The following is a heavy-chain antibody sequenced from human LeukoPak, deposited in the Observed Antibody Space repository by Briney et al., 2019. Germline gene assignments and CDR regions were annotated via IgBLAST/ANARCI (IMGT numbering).Heavy chain of an antibody. D-gene: IGHD3-22*01. V-gene: IGHV3-11*01. CDR1: GFTFSDYY. Sequence: GRSLRLSCAASGFTFSDYYMSWIRQAPGKGLEWVSYISSSGSTIYYADSVKGRFTISRDNAKNSLYLQMNSLRAEDTAVYYCARDLYYYDSSGYLGGYWGQGTLVTVSS. J-gene: IGHJ4*02. CDR3: ARDLYYYDSSGYLGGY. CDR2: ISSSGSTI.